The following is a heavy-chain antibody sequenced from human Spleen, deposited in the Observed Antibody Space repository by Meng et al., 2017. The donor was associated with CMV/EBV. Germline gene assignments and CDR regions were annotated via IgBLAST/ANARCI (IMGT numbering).Heavy chain of an antibody. Sequence: SEILSLTCTVSGGSISSYYWSWIRQPPGKGLEWIGEINHSGSTNYNPSLKSRVTISVDTSKNLFSLKLSSVTAADTAVYYCARGIVVLPAANYYYYYGMDVWGQGTTVTVSS. V-gene: IGHV4-34*01. J-gene: IGHJ6*02. CDR3: ARGIVVLPAANYYYYYGMDV. D-gene: IGHD2-2*01. CDR1: GGSISSYY. CDR2: INHSGST.